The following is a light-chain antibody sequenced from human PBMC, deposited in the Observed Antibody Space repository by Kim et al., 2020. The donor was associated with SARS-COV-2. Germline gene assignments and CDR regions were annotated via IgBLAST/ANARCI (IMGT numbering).Light chain of an antibody. CDR1: KSFGTW. Sequence: GSVGERATFTCRASKSFGTWLAWYQQKPGKGPKLVIFDASSLKNGVPSRFSGSESGTEFTLTISSLQPDDFATYYCHQYKRSPWMFGQGAKVDIK. CDR2: DAS. CDR3: HQYKRSPWM. V-gene: IGKV1-5*01. J-gene: IGKJ1*01.